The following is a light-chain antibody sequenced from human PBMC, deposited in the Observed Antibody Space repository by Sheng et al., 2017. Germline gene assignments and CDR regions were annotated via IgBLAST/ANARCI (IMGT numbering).Light chain of an antibody. V-gene: IGKV3-20*01. CDR3: QQSYSTLLFT. CDR2: GTS. CDR1: LSVTTNY. Sequence: EIVLTQSPGTLSLSPGERATLSCRASLSVTTNYLAWYQQKPGQPPSLLIYGTSNRATGIPDRFIGSGSGTDFTLTISSLEPEDFAVYYCQQSYSTLLFTFGPGTKVDIK. J-gene: IGKJ3*01.